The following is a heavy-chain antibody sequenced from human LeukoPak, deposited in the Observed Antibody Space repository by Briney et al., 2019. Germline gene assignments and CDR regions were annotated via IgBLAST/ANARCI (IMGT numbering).Heavy chain of an antibody. J-gene: IGHJ4*02. CDR1: GLPFSAYG. CDR2: IHYNGIEK. V-gene: IGHV3-30*02. Sequence: GGSLRLSCAASGLPFSAYGLHWVRQAPGKGLEWVAFIHYNGIEKHYADSVKGRFTISRDNSKNMLYLEMNNLRAEDTAVYYCASDGWVGYCSSSSCSSVFDYWGQGTLVTVSS. D-gene: IGHD2-2*01. CDR3: ASDGWVGYCSSSSCSSVFDY.